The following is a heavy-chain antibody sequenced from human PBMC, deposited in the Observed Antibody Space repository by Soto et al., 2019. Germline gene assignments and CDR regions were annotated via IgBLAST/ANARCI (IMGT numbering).Heavy chain of an antibody. CDR2: ISTYNGDT. D-gene: IGHD2-15*01. J-gene: IGHJ6*02. V-gene: IGHV1-18*01. CDR1: GYTFTRSG. CDR3: GRWPYYYGMDV. Sequence: WASVKVSCKASGYTFTRSGISWVRQAPGQGLEWMGWISTYNGDTNYAQKLQGRVTMTTDTSTSTAYMELRSLRSDDTAVYYCGRWPYYYGMDVWGQGTTVTVSS.